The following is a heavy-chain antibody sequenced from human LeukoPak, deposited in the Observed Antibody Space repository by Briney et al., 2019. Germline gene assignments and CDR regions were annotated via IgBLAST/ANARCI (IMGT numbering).Heavy chain of an antibody. V-gene: IGHV5-51*01. J-gene: IGHJ4*02. CDR3: ARWIYSSSSYSY. CDR2: IFPGDSET. CDR1: GYSFTTHW. Sequence: GXXLKISCKGSGYSFTTHWIGWVRPLPGKGLEWMGLIFPGDSETIYSPSFQGQVTISADKSINTAYLRWSSLKASDTAMYYCARWIYSSSSYSYWGQGTLVTVSS. D-gene: IGHD6-6*01.